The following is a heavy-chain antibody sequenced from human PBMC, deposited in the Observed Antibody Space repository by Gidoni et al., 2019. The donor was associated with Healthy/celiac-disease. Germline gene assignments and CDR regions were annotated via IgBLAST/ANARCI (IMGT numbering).Heavy chain of an antibody. Sequence: QVQLVESGGGVVEPGRSLRLSCAASGFTFSSYGMRWVRQAPGKGLEWVAVISYDGSNKYYADSVKGRFTISRDNSKNTLYLQMSSLRAEDTAVYYCAKVAPPIAVASNYYYYGMDVWGQGTTVTVSS. J-gene: IGHJ6*02. CDR3: AKVAPPIAVASNYYYYGMDV. CDR2: ISYDGSNK. D-gene: IGHD6-19*01. CDR1: GFTFSSYG. V-gene: IGHV3-30*18.